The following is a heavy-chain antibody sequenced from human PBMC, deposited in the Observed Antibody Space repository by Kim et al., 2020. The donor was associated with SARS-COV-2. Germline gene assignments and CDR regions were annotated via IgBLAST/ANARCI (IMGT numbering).Heavy chain of an antibody. J-gene: IGHJ4*02. D-gene: IGHD2-15*01. CDR3: AKKEIVGPLDY. CDR1: GGTFGTYT. Sequence: SVKVSCKASGGTFGTYTITWVRQAPGQGLEWMGGIIPIFGTPDYAQNFQGRVTLSADESTSTAYMELSSLRSEDTAVYYCAKKEIVGPLDYWGQGPLVTVSS. V-gene: IGHV1-69*13. CDR2: IIPIFGTP.